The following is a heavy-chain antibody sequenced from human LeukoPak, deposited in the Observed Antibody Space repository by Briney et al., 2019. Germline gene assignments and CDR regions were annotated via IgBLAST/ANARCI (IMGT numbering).Heavy chain of an antibody. J-gene: IGHJ4*02. Sequence: PGGSLRLSCAASGFTFSSYAMSWVRQAPGKGLERVSAISGSGGSTYYADSVKGRFTISRDNSKNTLYLQMNSLRAEDTAVYYCAKDLGTYSSGWLVYWGQGTLVTVSS. V-gene: IGHV3-23*01. CDR1: GFTFSSYA. CDR3: AKDLGTYSSGWLVY. D-gene: IGHD6-19*01. CDR2: ISGSGGST.